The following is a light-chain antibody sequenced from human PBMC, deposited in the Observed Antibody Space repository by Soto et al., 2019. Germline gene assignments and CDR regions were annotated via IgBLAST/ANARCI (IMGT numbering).Light chain of an antibody. CDR2: KAS. V-gene: IGKV1-5*03. CDR3: QQFNTYPT. J-gene: IGKJ2*01. Sequence: DIQMTQSPSTLSASILYRITITCRASQSISSWLAWYQQKPGKAPKLLIYKASNLESGVPSRFSGSGSGTEFTLTISSLQPDDFATYYCQQFNTYPTFGQGTKLEIK. CDR1: QSISSW.